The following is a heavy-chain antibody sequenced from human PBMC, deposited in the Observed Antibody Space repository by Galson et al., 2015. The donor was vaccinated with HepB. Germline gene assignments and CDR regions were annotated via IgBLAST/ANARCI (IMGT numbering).Heavy chain of an antibody. CDR1: GCSFTTYW. V-gene: IGHV5-51*01. Sequence: QSGAEVTKPGESLKISCKGSGCSFTTYWIGWVRQMPGKGLEWMGIIYPSDSNTRYSPSFQGQVTISADKSISTAYLQWSSLKASDTAMYYCARPREYGSGTYYFFDYWGQGTLVTVSS. CDR3: ARPREYGSGTYYFFDY. D-gene: IGHD3-10*01. J-gene: IGHJ4*02. CDR2: IYPSDSNT.